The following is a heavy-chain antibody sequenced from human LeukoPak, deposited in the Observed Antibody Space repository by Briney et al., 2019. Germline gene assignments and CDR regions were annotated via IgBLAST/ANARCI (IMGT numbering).Heavy chain of an antibody. CDR2: IIPIFGTA. D-gene: IGHD3-9*01. J-gene: IGHJ6*03. CDR1: GGTFSSYA. Sequence: GASVKVSCKASGGTFSSYAISWVRQAPGQGLEWMGGIIPIFGTANYAQKFQGRVTITTDESTSTAYMELSSLRSEDTAVYYCASNSRYYDILTTSKRYGYYMDVWGKGTTVTVSS. CDR3: ASNSRYYDILTTSKRYGYYMDV. V-gene: IGHV1-69*05.